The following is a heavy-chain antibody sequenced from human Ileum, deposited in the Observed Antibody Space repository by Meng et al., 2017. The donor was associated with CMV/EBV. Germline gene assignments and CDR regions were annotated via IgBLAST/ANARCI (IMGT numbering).Heavy chain of an antibody. CDR3: ARGSSSWAFDY. V-gene: IGHV4-4*07. J-gene: IGHJ4*02. Sequence: QVQLQESGPGLVKPSETLSCTCTVSGGSISGYYWSWIRQPATKGLEWIGRVYSSGSTDYNPSLQSRVTMSVDTSKNQFSLKLSSVTAADTAVYYCARGSSSWAFDYWGQGTLVTVAS. CDR1: GGSISGYY. CDR2: VYSSGST. D-gene: IGHD2-2*01.